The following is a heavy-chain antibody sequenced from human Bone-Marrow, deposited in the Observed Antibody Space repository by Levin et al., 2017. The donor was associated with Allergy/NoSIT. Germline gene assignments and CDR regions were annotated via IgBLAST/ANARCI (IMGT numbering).Heavy chain of an antibody. CDR3: AREVGNGDYGGNFDS. D-gene: IGHD4-17*01. Sequence: SETLSLTCTVSGDSISSGDYYWSWLRQPPGNGLEWIGYVYHSGSTFYNPSLESRVAISVDTSKNQFSLSLTSVSAADKAVYYCAREVGNGDYGGNFDSWGQGTLVTVSS. CDR1: GDSISSGDYY. V-gene: IGHV4-30-4*01. J-gene: IGHJ4*02. CDR2: VYHSGST.